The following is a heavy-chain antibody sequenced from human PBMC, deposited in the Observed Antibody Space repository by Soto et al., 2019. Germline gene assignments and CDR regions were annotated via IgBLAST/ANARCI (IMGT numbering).Heavy chain of an antibody. J-gene: IGHJ6*02. CDR2: IVPIFGTA. D-gene: IGHD5-12*01. Sequence: QVQLVQSGAEVKKPGSSVKVSCKASGGTFSSHGISWVRQAPGQGLEWMGGIVPIFGTADDAQRFRGRVTITADVSTSTANMELSSLRSEDTAVYYCARGRYSGYDMPDTYYYYNYGMDVWGQGTTVTVSS. V-gene: IGHV1-69*12. CDR3: ARGRYSGYDMPDTYYYYNYGMDV. CDR1: GGTFSSHG.